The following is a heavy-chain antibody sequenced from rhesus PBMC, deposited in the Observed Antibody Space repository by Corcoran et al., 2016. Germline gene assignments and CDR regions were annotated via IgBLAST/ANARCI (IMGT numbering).Heavy chain of an antibody. CDR1: GGAISSNY. Sequence: QVQLQESGPGLVKPSETLSFTCAVSGGAISSNYWSWIRQAPGKGLEWIGRSYGSGGSTDYNPSLKSRVTISTDTSKNQFSLKLSSVTAADTAVYYCARDGSSGSYLFDVWGPGVLVTVSS. D-gene: IGHD3-16*01. CDR2: SYGSGGST. V-gene: IGHV4-160*01. CDR3: ARDGSSGSYLFDV. J-gene: IGHJ5-1*01.